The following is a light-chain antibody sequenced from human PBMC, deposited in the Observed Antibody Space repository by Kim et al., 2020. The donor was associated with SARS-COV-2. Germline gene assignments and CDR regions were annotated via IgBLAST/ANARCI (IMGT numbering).Light chain of an antibody. CDR3: QTWDSSTAV. CDR1: GWGNKY. J-gene: IGLJ3*02. CDR2: QDN. Sequence: SVSPGQTAPITCSGNGWGNKYVCWYQQKPGQSPVLVIYQDNKRPSGIPERFSGSNSGNTATLTISETQAMDEADYYCQTWDSSTAVFGGGTQLTVL. V-gene: IGLV3-1*01.